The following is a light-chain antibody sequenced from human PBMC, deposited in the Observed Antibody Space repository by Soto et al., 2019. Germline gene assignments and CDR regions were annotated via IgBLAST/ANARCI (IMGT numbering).Light chain of an antibody. J-gene: IGLJ2*01. V-gene: IGLV2-14*01. CDR3: SSYTISSTLV. CDR1: SSDVGGYNY. Sequence: QSVLTQPASVSGSPGQSITISCTGTSSDVGGYNYVSWYQQHPGKAPKLMIYDVINRPSGVSNRFSGSKSGNTASLTISGLQAEDEGDYYCSSYTISSTLVFGGGTKLTVL. CDR2: DVI.